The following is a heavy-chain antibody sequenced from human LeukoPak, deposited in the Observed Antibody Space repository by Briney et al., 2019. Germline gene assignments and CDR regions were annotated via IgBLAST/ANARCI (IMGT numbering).Heavy chain of an antibody. CDR2: IRQDASVK. J-gene: IGHJ4*02. D-gene: IGHD2-21*01. V-gene: IGHV3-7*01. CDR1: GFFFSTHW. CDR3: ARLQGDYTALDY. Sequence: PGGSLRLSCAASGFFFSTHWMSWVRQAPGKGLEWVASIRQDASVKHYVDSVRGRFAISRDNANDLLFLQMNSLRAEDTAVYFCARLQGDYTALDYWGQGALVTVSS.